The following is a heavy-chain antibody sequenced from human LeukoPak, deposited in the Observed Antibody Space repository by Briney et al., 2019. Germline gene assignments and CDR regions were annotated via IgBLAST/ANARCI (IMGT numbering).Heavy chain of an antibody. D-gene: IGHD3-10*01. CDR1: QFTFSNYG. J-gene: IGHJ4*02. CDR3: ARDRDYGSGLIDY. V-gene: IGHV3-33*01. Sequence: PGRSLRLSCAASQFTFSNYGMHWVRQAPGKGLEWVAVIWYDGSDKYYVDSVKGRFTISRDNSKNTLYLQMNSLRAEDTAVYYCARDRDYGSGLIDYWGQGTLVTVSS. CDR2: IWYDGSDK.